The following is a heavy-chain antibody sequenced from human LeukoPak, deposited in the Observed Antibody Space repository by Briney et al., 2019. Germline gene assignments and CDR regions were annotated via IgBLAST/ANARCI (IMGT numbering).Heavy chain of an antibody. CDR3: AKRGVVIRVILVGFHKEAYYFDS. CDR1: GISLSNYG. Sequence: GGSLRLSCAVSGISLSNYGMSWVRQAPGKGLEWVAGISGSGGGTNYADSVKGRFTIYRDNPKNTLYLQMNRLRADDTAVYFCAKRGVVIRVILVGFHKEAYYFDSWGQGALVTVSS. D-gene: IGHD3-22*01. V-gene: IGHV3-23*01. CDR2: ISGSGGGT. J-gene: IGHJ4*02.